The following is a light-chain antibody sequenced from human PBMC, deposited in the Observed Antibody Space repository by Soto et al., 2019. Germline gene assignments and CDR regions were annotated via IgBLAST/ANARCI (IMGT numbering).Light chain of an antibody. CDR2: EVT. V-gene: IGLV2-23*02. Sequence: QSALTQPDSVSGSPGQSITISCTGTSSDVGSYNLVSWYQQHPDKAPKFIIYEVTKRPSGVSNRFSGSKSGNTASLTISGLQAEDDADYYCCSYAGASSVVFGGGTKLTVL. CDR1: SSDVGSYNL. CDR3: CSYAGASSVV. J-gene: IGLJ2*01.